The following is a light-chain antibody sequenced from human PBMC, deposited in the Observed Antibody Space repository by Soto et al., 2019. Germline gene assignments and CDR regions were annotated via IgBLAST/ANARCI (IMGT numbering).Light chain of an antibody. CDR1: QSVGSTY. CDR2: AAS. Sequence: EIVLTQSPGTLSLSPGERVTLSCRASQSVGSTYLAWYQQKAGQAPRLLIYAASSRATGIPDRFSGSGSGTDFTLTISRLEPEDFAVYYCQQYGSSPQFTFGPGTKIDMK. CDR3: QQYGSSPQFT. V-gene: IGKV3-20*01. J-gene: IGKJ3*01.